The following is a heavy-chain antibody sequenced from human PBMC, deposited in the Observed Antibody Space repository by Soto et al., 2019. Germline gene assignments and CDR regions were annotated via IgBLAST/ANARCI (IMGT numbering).Heavy chain of an antibody. V-gene: IGHV5-51*01. CDR1: GYSFTSYW. CDR2: IYPGDSDT. J-gene: IGHJ4*02. Sequence: PGESLKISCKGSGYSFTSYWIGWVRQMPGKGLEWMGIIYPGDSDTRYSPSFQGQVTISADKSISTAYLQWSSLKASDTAMYYCARPYPRVKQWLVGGGYWGQGTLVTVSS. CDR3: ARPYPRVKQWLVGGGY. D-gene: IGHD6-19*01.